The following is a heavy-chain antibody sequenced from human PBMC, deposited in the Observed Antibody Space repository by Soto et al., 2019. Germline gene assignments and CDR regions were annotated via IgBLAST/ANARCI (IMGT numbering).Heavy chain of an antibody. D-gene: IGHD3-10*01. V-gene: IGHV1-18*01. J-gene: IGHJ5*02. CDR1: GYTFASYA. CDR2: ISAYNGNT. Sequence: ASVKVSCKASGYTFASYAINWMRQAPGQGLEWMGWISAYNGNTNYAQKLQGRVTMTTDTSTSTAYMELRSLRSDDTAVYYCARAFRGYYGSGSYYNLWIIGNCWFDPWG. CDR3: ARAFRGYYGSGSYYNLWIIGNCWFDP.